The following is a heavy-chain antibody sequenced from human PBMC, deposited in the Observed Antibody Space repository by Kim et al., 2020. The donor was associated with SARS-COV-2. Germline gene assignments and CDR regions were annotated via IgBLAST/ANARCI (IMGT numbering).Heavy chain of an antibody. D-gene: IGHD3-22*01. V-gene: IGHV3-15*01. CDR2: IKSKTDGGTT. CDR1: GFTFSNAW. CDR3: TTDIWDYDSSGYYPPDY. J-gene: IGHJ4*02. Sequence: GGSLRLSCAASGFTFSNAWMSWVRQAPGKGLEWVGRIKSKTDGGTTDYAAPVKGRFTISRDDSKNTLYLQMNSLKTEDTAVYYCTTDIWDYDSSGYYPPDYWGQGTLVTVSS.